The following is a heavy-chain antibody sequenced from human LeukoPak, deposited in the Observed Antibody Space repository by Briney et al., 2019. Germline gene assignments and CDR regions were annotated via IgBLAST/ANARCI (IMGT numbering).Heavy chain of an antibody. J-gene: IGHJ1*01. CDR2: ISGSGGST. V-gene: IGHV3-23*01. D-gene: IGHD3-10*01. Sequence: GGSLRPSCAASGFTFSSYAMSWVRQAPGKGLEWVSAISGSGGSTYYADSVKGRFTISRDNSKNTLYLQMNSLRAEDTAVYYCAKGRDYYGSGSYEFQHWGQGTLVTVSS. CDR3: AKGRDYYGSGSYEFQH. CDR1: GFTFSSYA.